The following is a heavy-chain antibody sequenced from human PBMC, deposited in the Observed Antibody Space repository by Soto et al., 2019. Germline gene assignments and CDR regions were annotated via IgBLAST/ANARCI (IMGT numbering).Heavy chain of an antibody. CDR2: IVSDGSAI. Sequence: PGGSLRLSCAVSGFPFSFYGFHWVRQSPGKGLEWLGVIVSDGSAIYHADSLEGRFFISRDNSKGILYLQMNSLRVGDTAVYYCARDDAFDNENGFDMWGQGTMVTVSS. D-gene: IGHD3-3*02. J-gene: IGHJ3*02. CDR3: ARDDAFDNENGFDM. V-gene: IGHV3-33*01. CDR1: GFPFSFYG.